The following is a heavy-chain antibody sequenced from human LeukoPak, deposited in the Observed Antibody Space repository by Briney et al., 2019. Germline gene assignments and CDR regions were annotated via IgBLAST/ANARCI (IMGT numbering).Heavy chain of an antibody. Sequence: PGGSLRLSCAASGFTFSSYGMHWVRQAPGKGLEWVASIRYDGSNKYYADSVKGRFTISRDNSKNTLYLQMNSLRAEDTAVYYCAKDQRRYYDILTGIFDYWGQGTLVTVSS. CDR3: AKDQRRYYDILTGIFDY. D-gene: IGHD3-9*01. V-gene: IGHV3-30*02. CDR2: IRYDGSNK. J-gene: IGHJ4*02. CDR1: GFTFSSYG.